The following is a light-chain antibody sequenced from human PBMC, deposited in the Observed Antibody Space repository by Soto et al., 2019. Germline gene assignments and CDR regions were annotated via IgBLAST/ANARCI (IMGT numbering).Light chain of an antibody. CDR1: QSVSNNY. Sequence: IVLTQSPGTLSLSPGERATLSCRASQSVSNNYSACHQKKPGEAPRLLIYGASIRATGIPDRFSGSGSGTDFTLTISRLEPEDFAVYYCQQYGSSGTFGQGTKVDIK. V-gene: IGKV3-20*01. J-gene: IGKJ1*01. CDR3: QQYGSSGT. CDR2: GAS.